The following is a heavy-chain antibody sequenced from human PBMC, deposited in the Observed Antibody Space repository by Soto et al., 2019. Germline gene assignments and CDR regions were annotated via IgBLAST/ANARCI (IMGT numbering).Heavy chain of an antibody. CDR2: IYSSGST. CDR1: GGSISSGGYY. D-gene: IGHD2-2*01. Sequence: QVQLQESGPGLVKPSQTLSLTCTVSGGSISSGGYYWSWIRQHPGKGMEWIGYIYSSGSTYYNPSLNSRVTISVDTSKNQFSLKLSSVPAADTAVYYCARLLTSGYRPEWYFDLWGRGTLVTVSS. J-gene: IGHJ2*01. V-gene: IGHV4-31*03. CDR3: ARLLTSGYRPEWYFDL.